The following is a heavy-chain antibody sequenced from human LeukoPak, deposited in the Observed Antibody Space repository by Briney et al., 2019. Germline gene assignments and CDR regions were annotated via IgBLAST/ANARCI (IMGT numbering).Heavy chain of an antibody. J-gene: IGHJ4*02. CDR1: GFTFSTYA. V-gene: IGHV3-30*04. D-gene: IGHD2-8*01. Sequence: PGRSLRLSCAASGFTFSTYAMNWVRQAPGKGLEWVAVISDDGRHNYYADSVKGRFTISRDNSKSTLYLQMNSLRDDDSAAYFCARVYLERLTAGYFDHWGQGTQVTVSP. CDR2: ISDDGRHN. CDR3: ARVYLERLTAGYFDH.